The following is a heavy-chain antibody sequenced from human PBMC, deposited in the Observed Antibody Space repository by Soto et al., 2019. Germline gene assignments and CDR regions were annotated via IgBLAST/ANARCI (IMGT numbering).Heavy chain of an antibody. CDR2: ISFDGSTK. D-gene: IGHD1-26*01. CDR3: AKNSFSGSKRILDS. Sequence: PGGSLRLSCAASGFRDGFPFSDYDMHWVRQAPGKGLEWVALISFDGSTKNYVDSVEGRFTISRDNSRDTLFLQMDSLRPEDTAVYYCAKNSFSGSKRILDSWGQGTLVTVS. V-gene: IGHV3-30*18. CDR1: GFRDGFPFSDYD. J-gene: IGHJ4*02.